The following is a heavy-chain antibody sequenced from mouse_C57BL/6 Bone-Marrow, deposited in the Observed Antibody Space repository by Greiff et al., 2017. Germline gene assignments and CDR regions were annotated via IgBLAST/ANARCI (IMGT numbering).Heavy chain of an antibody. CDR2: ISSGSSTI. CDR1: GFTFSDYG. Sequence: EVKLVESGGGLVQPGGSLKLSCAASGFTFSDYGMHWVRQAPEKGLEWVAYISSGSSTIYYADTVKGRFTISRDNDKNTLFLQMTSLRSEDTAMYYCARPITTASSFAYWGQGTLVTVSA. V-gene: IGHV5-17*01. J-gene: IGHJ3*01. CDR3: ARPITTASSFAY. D-gene: IGHD1-2*01.